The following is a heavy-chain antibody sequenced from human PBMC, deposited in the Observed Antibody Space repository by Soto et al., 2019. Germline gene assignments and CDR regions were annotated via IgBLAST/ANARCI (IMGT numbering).Heavy chain of an antibody. J-gene: IGHJ5*02. CDR1: GGSVSSSSYY. D-gene: IGHD3-22*01. CDR2: IYYSGST. Sequence: SETLSLTCTVSGGSVSSSSYYWGWIRQPPGKGLEWIGTIYYSGSTYYNPSLKSRVTISVDTSKNQFSLKLSSVTAADTAVYSCARQAKYYYDSSGYYTGWFDPWGQGTLVTVSS. CDR3: ARQAKYYYDSSGYYTGWFDP. V-gene: IGHV4-39*01.